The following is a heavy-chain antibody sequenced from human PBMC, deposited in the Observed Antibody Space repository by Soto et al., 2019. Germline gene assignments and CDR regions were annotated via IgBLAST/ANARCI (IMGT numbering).Heavy chain of an antibody. CDR1: GDTFTDFY. J-gene: IGHJ5*01. Sequence: ASVKVSCKASGDTFTDFYFHWVRQAPGQGLEWMGWINPNSGVINYAPKFQGRVTMTRDTSISTAYMELTSLTSDDTAVYYCARRYRWFGPLGQGTLVTVPS. V-gene: IGHV1-2*07. CDR2: INPNSGVI. D-gene: IGHD3-9*01. CDR3: ARRYRWFGP.